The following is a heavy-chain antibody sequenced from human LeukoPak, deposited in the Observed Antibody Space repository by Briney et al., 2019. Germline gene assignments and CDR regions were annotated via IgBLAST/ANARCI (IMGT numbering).Heavy chain of an antibody. CDR1: GDSVSSNSGA. CDR2: TYYRSKWST. Sequence: SQTLSLTCAISGDSVSSNSGAWNWIRRSPSRGLEWLGRTYYRSKWSTDHEESVKGRITINPDTSKNQFSLQLYSVTPEYTAVYYCARGGWDSTDRYYVYYMDVWGEGTTVTVSS. CDR3: ARGGWDSTDRYYVYYMDV. V-gene: IGHV6-1*01. J-gene: IGHJ6*03. D-gene: IGHD3-10*02.